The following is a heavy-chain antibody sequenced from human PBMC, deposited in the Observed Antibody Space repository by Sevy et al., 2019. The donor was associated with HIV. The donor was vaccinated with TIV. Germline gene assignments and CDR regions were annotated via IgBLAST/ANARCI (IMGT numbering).Heavy chain of an antibody. CDR1: GFTFDDYT. CDR2: IRSKAYGGTT. J-gene: IGHJ6*02. CDR3: TRVEGAADWGMDV. Sequence: GGSLRLSCRASGFTFDDYTMSGVRQAPGKGLEGVAFIRSKAYGGTTEYAASVKGRFTISRDESKSIAYLQMNSLKTEDTAVYYCTRVEGAADWGMDVWGQGTTVTVSS. V-gene: IGHV3-49*04. D-gene: IGHD1-26*01.